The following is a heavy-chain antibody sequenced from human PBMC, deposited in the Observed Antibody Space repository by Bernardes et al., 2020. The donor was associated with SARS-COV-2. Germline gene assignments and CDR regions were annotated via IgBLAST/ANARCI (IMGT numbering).Heavy chain of an antibody. CDR1: GFTFSSYG. CDR3: AKDPGYSGYPIDY. Sequence: SLSLSCAASGFTFSSYGMHWVRQAPGKGLEWVAVISYDGSNKYYADSVKGRFTISRDNSKNTLYLQMNSLRAEDTAVYYCAKDPGYSGYPIDYWGQGTLVTVSS. CDR2: ISYDGSNK. J-gene: IGHJ4*02. D-gene: IGHD5-12*01. V-gene: IGHV3-30*18.